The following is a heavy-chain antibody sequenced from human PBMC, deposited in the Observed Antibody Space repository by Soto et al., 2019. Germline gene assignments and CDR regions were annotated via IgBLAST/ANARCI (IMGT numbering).Heavy chain of an antibody. D-gene: IGHD3-3*01. J-gene: IGHJ5*02. V-gene: IGHV4-34*01. CDR1: GGSFSGYY. CDR3: ERDGPKYYDFWSGYYNWFDP. CDR2: INHSGST. Sequence: SETLSLTCAVYGGSFSGYYWSWIRQPPGKGLEWIGEINHSGSTNYNPSLKSRVTISVDTSKNQFSLKLSSVTAADTAVYYCERDGPKYYDFWSGYYNWFDPWGQGTLVTVSS.